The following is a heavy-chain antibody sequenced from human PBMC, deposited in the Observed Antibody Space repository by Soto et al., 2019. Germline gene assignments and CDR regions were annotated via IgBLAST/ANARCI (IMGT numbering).Heavy chain of an antibody. Sequence: ESGGGVVQPGGSLRLACAASGFTFSSYGMHWVRQAPGKGLEWVAVIWFDGSKEFYAASVEGRFTISRDKSKNMVYLEMNSPRDVDTAVYYCARAVPAAKGWFDSWGQGTLVTVSS. CDR2: IWFDGSKE. V-gene: IGHV3-33*01. D-gene: IGHD2-2*01. CDR1: GFTFSSYG. CDR3: ARAVPAAKGWFDS. J-gene: IGHJ5*01.